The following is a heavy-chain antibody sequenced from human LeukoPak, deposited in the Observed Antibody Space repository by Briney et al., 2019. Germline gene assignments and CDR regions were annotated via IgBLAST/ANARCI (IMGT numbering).Heavy chain of an antibody. Sequence: PSETLSLPCTVSGGSVSSGSYYWSWIRPPPGKGLEWIGYIYYSGSTNYNPSLKSRVTISVDTSKNQFSLKLSSVTAADTAVYYCARREVAGTKHFDYWGQGTLVTVSS. CDR3: ARREVAGTKHFDY. CDR1: GGSVSSGSYY. CDR2: IYYSGST. J-gene: IGHJ4*02. D-gene: IGHD6-19*01. V-gene: IGHV4-61*01.